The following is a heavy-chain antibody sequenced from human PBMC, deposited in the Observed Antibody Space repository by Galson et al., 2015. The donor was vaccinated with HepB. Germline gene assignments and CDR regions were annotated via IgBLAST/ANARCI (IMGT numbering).Heavy chain of an antibody. V-gene: IGHV7-4-1*02. J-gene: IGHJ4*02. CDR1: GYTFTSYA. CDR3: ARWVDSGTYAHGH. CDR2: INTNTGNP. Sequence: SVTVSCKASGYTFTSYAINWVRQAPGQGPELMGWINTNTGNPMYAQGFTGRFVFSVDTSGSTAYLQISSLKAEDTALYYCARWVDSGTYAHGHWGQGTLVTVSS. D-gene: IGHD1-26*01.